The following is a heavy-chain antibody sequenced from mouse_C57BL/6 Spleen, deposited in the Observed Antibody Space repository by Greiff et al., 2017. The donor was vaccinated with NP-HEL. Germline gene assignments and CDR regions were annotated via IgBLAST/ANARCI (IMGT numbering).Heavy chain of an antibody. CDR1: GYSFTGYY. D-gene: IGHD2-5*01. CDR2: INPSTGGT. CDR3: ARLGYSNYDGDFDV. V-gene: IGHV1-42*01. Sequence: VQLQQSGPELVKPGASVKISCKASGYSFTGYYMNWVKQSPEKSLEWIGEINPSTGGTTYNQKFKAKATLTVDKSSSTAYMQLKSLTSEDSAVYYCARLGYSNYDGDFDVWGTGTTVTVSS. J-gene: IGHJ1*03.